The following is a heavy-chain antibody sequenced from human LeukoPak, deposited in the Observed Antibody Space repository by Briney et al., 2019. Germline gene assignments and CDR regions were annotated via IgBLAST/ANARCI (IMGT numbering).Heavy chain of an antibody. Sequence: KASETLSLTCSVSGGSVSSGTFFWGWIRQPPGKTLEWIGSVSYSGTSYYNPSLNSRVTISADTSKNQYSLRLTSVTAADTAVYYCASDQGHFEVDYWGPGTMVTVSS. J-gene: IGHJ4*02. CDR1: GGSVSSGTFF. V-gene: IGHV4-39*07. CDR2: VSYSGTS. CDR3: ASDQGHFEVDY. D-gene: IGHD2/OR15-2a*01.